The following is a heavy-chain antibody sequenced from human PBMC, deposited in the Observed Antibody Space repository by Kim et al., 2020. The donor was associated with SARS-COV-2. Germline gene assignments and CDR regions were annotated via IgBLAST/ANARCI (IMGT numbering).Heavy chain of an antibody. V-gene: IGHV3-30*18. CDR3: AKTPHTAMVYYMDV. CDR2: ISYDGSNK. D-gene: IGHD5-18*01. Sequence: GGSLRLSCAASGFTFSSYGMHWVRQAPGKGLEWVAVISYDGSNKYYADSVKGRFTISRDNSKNTLYLQMNSLRAEDTAVYYCAKTPHTAMVYYMDVWGKGTTVTVSS. CDR1: GFTFSSYG. J-gene: IGHJ6*03.